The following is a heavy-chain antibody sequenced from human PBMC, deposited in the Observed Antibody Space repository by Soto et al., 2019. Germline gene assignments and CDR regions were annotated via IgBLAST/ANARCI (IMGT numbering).Heavy chain of an antibody. CDR1: GGTFSSYA. Sequence: QVQLVQSGAEVKKPGSSVKVSCKASGGTFSSYAISWVRQAPGQGLEWMGGIIPIFGTANYAQKFQGRVTITADESTSTDYMELSSLRSEDTAVYYCARALGVDTAMVRDNWFDPWGQGTLVTVSS. D-gene: IGHD5-18*01. V-gene: IGHV1-69*01. CDR2: IIPIFGTA. CDR3: ARALGVDTAMVRDNWFDP. J-gene: IGHJ5*02.